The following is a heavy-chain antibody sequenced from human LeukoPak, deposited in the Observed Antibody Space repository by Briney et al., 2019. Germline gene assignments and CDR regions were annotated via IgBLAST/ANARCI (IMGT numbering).Heavy chain of an antibody. V-gene: IGHV4-34*01. J-gene: IGHJ4*02. CDR2: INHTGIT. CDR3: ARRTRFGDFIDY. Sequence: SETLSLTCAVSGASFSAYYWSWIRQPPEKGLEWLGEINHTGITDYNPSLKSRVTISVDTSKNQFSLRLSSVTAADSAVYNCARRTRFGDFIDYWGQGTLVTVSS. D-gene: IGHD3-10*01. CDR1: GASFSAYY.